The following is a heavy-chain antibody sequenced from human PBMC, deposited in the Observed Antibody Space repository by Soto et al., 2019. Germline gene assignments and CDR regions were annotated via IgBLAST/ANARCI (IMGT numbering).Heavy chain of an antibody. J-gene: IGHJ3*02. CDR2: IDHSGTT. CDR1: GVSISIPNW. CDR3: ARGKCYAFDI. V-gene: IGHV4-4*02. Sequence: SETLSLTCAVSGVSISIPNWWAWVRQAPGKGLEWIGEIDHSGTTNYNPSLNSRVTISLDRSKNQFSLRLSSVAAADTAVYFCARGKCYAFDIWGQRTMVTVSS.